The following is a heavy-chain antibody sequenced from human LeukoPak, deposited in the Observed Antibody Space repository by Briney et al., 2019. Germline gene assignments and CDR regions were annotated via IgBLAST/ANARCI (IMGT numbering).Heavy chain of an antibody. CDR2: IRSKANSYAT. V-gene: IGHV3-73*01. J-gene: IGHJ4*02. D-gene: IGHD3-22*01. Sequence: GGSLRLSCAASGFTFSGSAMHWVRQASGKGLEWVGRIRSKANSYATAYAASVKGRFTISRDDSKNTAYLQMNSLKTEDTAVYYCTRRSYYYDISGYYYFDYWGQGTLVTVSS. CDR1: GFTFSGSA. CDR3: TRRSYYYDISGYYYFDY.